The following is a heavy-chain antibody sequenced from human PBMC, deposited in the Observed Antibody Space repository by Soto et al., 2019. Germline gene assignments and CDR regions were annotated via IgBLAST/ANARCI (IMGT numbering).Heavy chain of an antibody. CDR2: ISAYNGNT. CDR1: GYTFTSYG. CDR3: ARDGPYYDFWSGYSYYYYGMDV. J-gene: IGHJ6*02. Sequence: ASVKVSCKASGYTFTSYGISWVRQAPEQGLEWMGWISAYNGNTNYAQKLQGRVTMTTDTSTSTAYMELRSLRSDDTAVYYCARDGPYYDFWSGYSYYYYGMDVWGQGTTVTVSS. V-gene: IGHV1-18*01. D-gene: IGHD3-3*01.